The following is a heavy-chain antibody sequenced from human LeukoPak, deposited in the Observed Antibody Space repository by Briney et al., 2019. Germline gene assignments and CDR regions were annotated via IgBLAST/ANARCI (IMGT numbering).Heavy chain of an antibody. CDR3: ARTGYCSSTSCYGRAFDI. J-gene: IGHJ3*02. CDR1: GYTFTGYY. CDR2: INPNSGGT. V-gene: IGHV1-2*02. D-gene: IGHD2-2*01. Sequence: ASVKVSCKASGYTFTGYYMHWVRQAPGQGLEWMGWINPNSGGTNYAQKFQGRVTMTRDTSISTAYMELSRLRSDDTAVYYCARTGYCSSTSCYGRAFDIWGQGTMVTVSS.